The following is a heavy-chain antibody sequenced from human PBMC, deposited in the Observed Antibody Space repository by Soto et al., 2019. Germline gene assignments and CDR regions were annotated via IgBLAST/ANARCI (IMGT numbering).Heavy chain of an antibody. D-gene: IGHD1-1*01. CDR1: GGSMTRGDQY. V-gene: IGHV4-31*03. CDR3: ARELPQRQGRNMDV. Sequence: PPENLSLTNTVTGGSMTRGDQYWTWIRHRPGEGLEWFGYINHRGSLYYNPSLKSRVSMSVDTSKNQFSLNLSSVTAADTAVYYCARELPQRQGRNMDVWGQGTTVTVS. J-gene: IGHJ6*02. CDR2: INHRGSL.